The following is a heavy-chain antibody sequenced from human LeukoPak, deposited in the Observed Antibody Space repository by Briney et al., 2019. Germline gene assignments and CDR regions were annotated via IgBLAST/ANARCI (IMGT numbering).Heavy chain of an antibody. J-gene: IGHJ2*01. D-gene: IGHD5-12*01. Sequence: GGSLRLSCAASGFTFSSYGMHWVRQAPGKGLEWVAVISDDGSDKYYADSVKGRFTISRDNSKNTLYLQMNSLRAEDTAVYYCAKGGSAYDSWYFDLWGRGTPGSVSS. CDR3: AKGGSAYDSWYFDL. CDR2: ISDDGSDK. V-gene: IGHV3-30*18. CDR1: GFTFSSYG.